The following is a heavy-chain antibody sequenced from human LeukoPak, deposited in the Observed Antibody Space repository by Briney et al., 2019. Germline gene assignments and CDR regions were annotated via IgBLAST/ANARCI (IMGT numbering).Heavy chain of an antibody. Sequence: GGSLRLSCAASGFTFDDYAMPWGRQAPGEGLEWVSGISWNSGSIGYADSVKGRFTISRDNAKNSLYLQMNSLRAEDTALYYCAKEPGVAVAGVYYYYGMDVWGQGTTVTVSS. J-gene: IGHJ6*02. CDR2: ISWNSGSI. D-gene: IGHD6-19*01. V-gene: IGHV3-9*01. CDR1: GFTFDDYA. CDR3: AKEPGVAVAGVYYYYGMDV.